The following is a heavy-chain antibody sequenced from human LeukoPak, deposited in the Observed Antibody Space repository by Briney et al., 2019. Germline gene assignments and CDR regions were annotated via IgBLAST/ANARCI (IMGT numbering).Heavy chain of an antibody. J-gene: IGHJ4*02. V-gene: IGHV3-49*04. D-gene: IGHD1-1*01. Sequence: GGSLRLSCAASGFTFSSYSMNWARQAPGKGLEWVGFIRSKAYGETADYAASVKGRFTISRDDSKAIAYLQMNSLKTEDTAVYHCTRDRGAYNLYDYWGQGTLVTVSS. CDR1: GFTFSSYS. CDR2: IRSKAYGETA. CDR3: TRDRGAYNLYDY.